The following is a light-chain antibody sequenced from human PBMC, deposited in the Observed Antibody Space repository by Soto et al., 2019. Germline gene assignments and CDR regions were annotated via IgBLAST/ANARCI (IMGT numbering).Light chain of an antibody. CDR2: AAS. V-gene: IGKV3-20*01. CDR1: QSVNSRY. CDR3: HKYGSSPHT. J-gene: IGKJ2*01. Sequence: IVLTQSPGALSLSPGDRATLSCRTSQSVNSRYLAWYQQRPGQAPRLLIYAASSRATGIPDRFSGSGSGTDFTLTIVRLEPEDSGMFYCHKYGSSPHTFGQGTKLESK.